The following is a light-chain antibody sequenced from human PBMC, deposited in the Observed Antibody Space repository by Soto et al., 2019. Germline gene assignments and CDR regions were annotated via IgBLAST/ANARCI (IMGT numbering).Light chain of an antibody. CDR2: DNN. V-gene: IGLV1-40*01. CDR3: QSFDSGLSVVV. CDR1: SSNIGAGYA. J-gene: IGLJ2*01. Sequence: QSVLTQPPSVSGAPGQRITISCTGSSSNIGAGYAVHWYQHLPGTAPKLLIFDNNNRPSGVPVRFSGSKSGTSASLAITGRQAEDEADDYCQSFDSGLSVVVFGGGTKLTVL.